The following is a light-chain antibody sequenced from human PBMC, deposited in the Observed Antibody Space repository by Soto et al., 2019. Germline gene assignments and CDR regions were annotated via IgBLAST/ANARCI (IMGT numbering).Light chain of an antibody. Sequence: EIVLTQSPGTLSLSPGERATLSCRASQSVKSNYLAWYQQRPGQAPRLLIYGASIRATGISDRFSGSGSGTDFTLTISRLQPEDSAVYYCQQYGSSSGTFGPGTKVDIK. V-gene: IGKV3-20*01. CDR1: QSVKSNY. J-gene: IGKJ3*01. CDR3: QQYGSSSGT. CDR2: GAS.